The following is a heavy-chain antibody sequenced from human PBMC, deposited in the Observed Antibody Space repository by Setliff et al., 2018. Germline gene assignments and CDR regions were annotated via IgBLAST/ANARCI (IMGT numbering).Heavy chain of an antibody. V-gene: IGHV4-61*09. CDR2: IYTTGST. D-gene: IGHD3-16*01. J-gene: IGHJ4*02. Sequence: TLSLTCTVSGGSISSGSDYWTWIRQPAGKGLEWIGHIYTTGSTNYNPSLKSRVTMSVDTSMNQFSLTLSSVTAADTAVYYCARLPNYVWGSPVDYWGQGTLVTVSS. CDR1: GGSISSGSDY. CDR3: ARLPNYVWGSPVDY.